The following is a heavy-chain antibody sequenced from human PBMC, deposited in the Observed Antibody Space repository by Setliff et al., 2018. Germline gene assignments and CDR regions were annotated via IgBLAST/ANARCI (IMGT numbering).Heavy chain of an antibody. Sequence: TLSLTCAVSGGSISSGDYSWSWIRQPPGKALEWLALIYWDDDKRYSPSLKSRLTITKDTSKNQVVLTMTNMDPVDTATYYCAHRPGIVGARDAFDIWGQGTMVTVSS. CDR2: IYWDDDK. D-gene: IGHD1-26*01. J-gene: IGHJ3*02. CDR1: GGSISSGDYS. V-gene: IGHV2-5*08. CDR3: AHRPGIVGARDAFDI.